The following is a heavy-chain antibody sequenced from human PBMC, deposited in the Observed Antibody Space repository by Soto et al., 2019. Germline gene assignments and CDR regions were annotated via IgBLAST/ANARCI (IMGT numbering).Heavy chain of an antibody. J-gene: IGHJ5*02. CDR2: IKTKPNNYAT. Sequence: EVQLVESGGGLVQPGGSLKLSCAASGFTFSDSAMHWVRQASGKGLEWVGRIKTKPNNYATAYGASVQGRFTISRDDSKSTAYLQMNSLKTEDTALYYCTGSPDADCGAGSCRNWFDPWGQGILVTVSS. V-gene: IGHV3-73*01. CDR3: TGSPDADCGAGSCRNWFDP. CDR1: GFTFSDSA. D-gene: IGHD2-15*01.